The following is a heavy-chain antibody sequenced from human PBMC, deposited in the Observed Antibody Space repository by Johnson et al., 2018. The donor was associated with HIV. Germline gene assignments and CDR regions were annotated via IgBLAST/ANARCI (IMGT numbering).Heavy chain of an antibody. J-gene: IGHJ3*02. Sequence: QVQLVESGGGLVQPGGSLRLSCAASGFTFSSCAMHWVRQAPGKGLEWETIISNDGSNKYYAESVKGRFNISRDNAKNSLYLQMNSLITEDTAVYYCAGGYGSGSCDALDIWGQGTMVTVSS. CDR2: ISNDGSNK. V-gene: IGHV3-30*04. CDR3: AGGYGSGSCDALDI. D-gene: IGHD3-10*01. CDR1: GFTFSSCA.